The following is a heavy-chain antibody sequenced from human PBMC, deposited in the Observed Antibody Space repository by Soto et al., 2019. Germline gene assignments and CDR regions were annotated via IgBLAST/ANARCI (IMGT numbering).Heavy chain of an antibody. V-gene: IGHV3-30-3*01. CDR2: ISYDGSNK. CDR1: GFTFSSYS. Sequence: QVQLVESGGGVVQPGRSLRLSCAASGFTFSSYSMHWVRQAPGKGLGWVAVISYDGSNKQYADSVKGRFTISRDNSKNTLNLQMNSLRAEDTAVYYCARLRVAQVVWNWLDPWGQGTLVTVSS. CDR3: ARLRVAQVVWNWLDP. J-gene: IGHJ5*02. D-gene: IGHD3-16*01.